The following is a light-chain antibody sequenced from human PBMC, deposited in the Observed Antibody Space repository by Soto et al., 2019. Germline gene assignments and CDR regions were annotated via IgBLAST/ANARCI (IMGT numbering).Light chain of an antibody. CDR1: QGMSSY. V-gene: IGKV1-5*01. Sequence: DIQMTQSPSSLSASVGDRVTLTCRASQGMSSYLAWYQLKPGKVPRLLISDASTLERGVPTTFSGSGSGTEFTLTISTLQPDDFATYYCQQYTDYSRTFGQGTKVDIK. J-gene: IGKJ1*01. CDR2: DAS. CDR3: QQYTDYSRT.